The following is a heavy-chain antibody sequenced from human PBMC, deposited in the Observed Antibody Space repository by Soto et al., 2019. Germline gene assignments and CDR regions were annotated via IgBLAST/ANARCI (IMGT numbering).Heavy chain of an antibody. CDR2: IDNNGVT. CDR1: GGSVYSNGHY. J-gene: IGHJ4*02. CDR3: GKILVGATGHTDADS. V-gene: IGHV4-39*01. Sequence: PSETLSLTCIVSGGSVYSNGHYWGWIRQPPGEGLEWIGSIDNNGVTNYNSSLKSRVTISRDTSKNQFSLRLTSVTAADTAVYYCGKILVGATGHTDADSWGPGTLVTVS. D-gene: IGHD2-15*01.